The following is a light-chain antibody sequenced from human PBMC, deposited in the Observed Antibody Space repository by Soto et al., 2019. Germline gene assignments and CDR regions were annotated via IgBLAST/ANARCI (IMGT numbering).Light chain of an antibody. J-gene: IGLJ3*02. V-gene: IGLV2-23*02. CDR2: EVT. CDR1: SSDVGSYNL. CDR3: CSYAGSGTWV. Sequence: QSALTQPASVSGSPGQSITISCTGTSSDVGSYNLVSWYQPHPGKAPKFMISEVTKRPSGVSTRFSGSKSGNTASLTISGLQAEDESDYYCCSYAGSGTWVFGGGTKLTVL.